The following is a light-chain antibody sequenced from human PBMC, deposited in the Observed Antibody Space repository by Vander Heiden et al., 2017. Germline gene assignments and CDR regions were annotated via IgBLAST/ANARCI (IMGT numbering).Light chain of an antibody. Sequence: FVLTQLPAVSVAPGQTARITCGGDNIGSNSGHWYQQRPGQAPVLVVYDDSGRPSGIPERVSGSNSGNTATLTISRVEAGDEDDYDCQVWDTSSDHEGVFGGGTKLTVL. CDR1: NIGSNS. V-gene: IGLV3-21*02. CDR2: DDS. J-gene: IGLJ3*02. CDR3: QVWDTSSDHEGV.